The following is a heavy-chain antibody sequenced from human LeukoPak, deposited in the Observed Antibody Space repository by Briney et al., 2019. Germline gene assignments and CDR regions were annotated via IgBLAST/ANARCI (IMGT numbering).Heavy chain of an antibody. D-gene: IGHD6-19*01. Sequence: ASVKVSCKASGYTFTSYDINWVRQAPGQGLEWMGWINTNTGNPTYAQGFTGRFVFSLDTSVSTAYLQISSLKAEDTAVYYCARSFMDSSGWYEVGDYWGQGTLVTVSS. J-gene: IGHJ4*02. CDR3: ARSFMDSSGWYEVGDY. CDR1: GYTFTSYD. V-gene: IGHV7-4-1*02. CDR2: INTNTGNP.